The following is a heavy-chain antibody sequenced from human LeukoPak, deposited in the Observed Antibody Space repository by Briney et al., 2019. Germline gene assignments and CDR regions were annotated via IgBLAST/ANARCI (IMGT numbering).Heavy chain of an antibody. V-gene: IGHV4-59*08. CDR2: IYFTGSS. D-gene: IGHD2-15*01. CDR3: ARRRQVSYYSPYAFDL. CDR1: GGSMTYSY. Sequence: PSETLSLTCTVSGGSMTYSYRGWIRQPPGKGLEWLGYIYFTGSSNSNPSLKSRVTISLDTSKNQLSLRLTSVTAADTALYYCARRRQVSYYSPYAFDLWGQGTMVTVSS. J-gene: IGHJ3*01.